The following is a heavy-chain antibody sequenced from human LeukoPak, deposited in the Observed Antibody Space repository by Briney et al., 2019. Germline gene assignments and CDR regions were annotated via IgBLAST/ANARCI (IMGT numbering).Heavy chain of an antibody. D-gene: IGHD6-19*01. CDR3: ARESSGWFKYNWFDP. V-gene: IGHV1-24*01. J-gene: IGHJ5*02. CDR2: FDPEDGET. Sequence: GASVKVSCKVSGYTLNELSMHWVRQAPGKGLEWMGGFDPEDGETIYAQKFQGRVTMTRDMSTSTVYMELSSLRSEDTAVYYCARESSGWFKYNWFDPWGQGTLVTVSS. CDR1: GYTLNELS.